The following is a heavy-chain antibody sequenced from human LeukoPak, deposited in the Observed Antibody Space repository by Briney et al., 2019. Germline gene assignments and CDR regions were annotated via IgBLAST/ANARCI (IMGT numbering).Heavy chain of an antibody. J-gene: IGHJ6*03. CDR1: GFTFSSYW. CDR3: ARALNYYGSGSSYMDV. D-gene: IGHD3-10*01. Sequence: GGPLRLSCVASGFTFSSYWMHWVRQAPGKGLVWVSRINSERSSTSYADSVKGRFTISRDNARNTLYLQMNSLRAEDTAVYYCARALNYYGSGSSYMDVWGKGTTVTISS. CDR2: INSERSST. V-gene: IGHV3-74*01.